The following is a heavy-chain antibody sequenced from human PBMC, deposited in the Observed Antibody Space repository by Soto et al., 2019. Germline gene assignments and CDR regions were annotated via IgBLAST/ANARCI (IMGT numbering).Heavy chain of an antibody. J-gene: IGHJ5*02. CDR2: ISYDGSNK. V-gene: IGHV3-30-3*01. CDR1: GFTFSSYA. Sequence: GGSLRLSCAASGFTFSSYAMHWVRQAPGKGLEWVAVISYDGSNKYYADSVKGRFTISRDNSKNTLYLQMNSLRAEDTAVYYCASGSQEYDFENWFDPWGQGTLVTVSS. CDR3: ASGSQEYDFENWFDP. D-gene: IGHD3-3*01.